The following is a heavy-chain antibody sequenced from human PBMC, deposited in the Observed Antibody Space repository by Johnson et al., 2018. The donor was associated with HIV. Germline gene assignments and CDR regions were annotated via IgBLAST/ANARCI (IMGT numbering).Heavy chain of an antibody. D-gene: IGHD3-22*01. CDR2: ISYDGSNK. CDR1: GFTFSSFA. J-gene: IGHJ3*02. Sequence: VQLVESGGGVVQPGRSLRLSCAASGFTFSSFAMHWVRQAPGKGLEWVAFISYDGSNKYYADSVKGRFTISRDNSKNTLYLQMNSLRAEDTAVYYCARDPAIRWSEWDSSGYYSPDAFDIWGQGTMVTVSS. CDR3: ARDPAIRWSEWDSSGYYSPDAFDI. V-gene: IGHV3-30*14.